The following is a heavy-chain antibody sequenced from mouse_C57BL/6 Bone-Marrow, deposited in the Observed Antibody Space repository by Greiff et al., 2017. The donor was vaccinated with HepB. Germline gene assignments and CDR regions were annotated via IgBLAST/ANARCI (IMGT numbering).Heavy chain of an antibody. CDR3: ARDPLLLPYYFDY. J-gene: IGHJ2*01. V-gene: IGHV1-82*01. CDR1: GYAFSSSW. Sequence: QVQLKESGPELVKPGASVKISCKASGYAFSSSWMNWVKQRPGKGLEWIGRIYPGDGDTNYNGKFKGKATLTADKSSSTAYMQLSSLTSEDSAVYFCARDPLLLPYYFDYWGQGTTLTVSS. CDR2: IYPGDGDT. D-gene: IGHD1-1*01.